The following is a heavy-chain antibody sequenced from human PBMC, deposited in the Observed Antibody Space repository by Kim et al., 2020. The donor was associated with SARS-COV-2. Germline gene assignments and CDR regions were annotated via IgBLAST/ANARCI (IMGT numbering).Heavy chain of an antibody. CDR3: TRDIHDYGGTQNDY. CDR2: IRSKAYGGTT. Sequence: GGSLRLSCTASGFTFGDYVMSWFRQAPGKGLECVGFIRSKAYGGTTEYAASVKGRFTISRDDSKSIAYLQMNSLKTEDTAVYYCTRDIHDYGGTQNDYWGQGTLVTVSS. CDR1: GFTFGDYV. J-gene: IGHJ4*02. V-gene: IGHV3-49*03. D-gene: IGHD4-17*01.